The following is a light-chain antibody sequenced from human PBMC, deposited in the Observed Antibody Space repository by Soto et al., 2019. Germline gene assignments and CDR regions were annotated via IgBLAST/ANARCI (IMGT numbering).Light chain of an antibody. CDR1: SSDVGQYNY. J-gene: IGLJ3*02. V-gene: IGLV2-14*03. Sequence: QSALTQPASVSGSPGQSITISCTGTSSDVGQYNYVSWYQQYPGKAPKLMIYDVSDRPSGVSNRFSGSKSGNTASLTISGLQAEDEAEYYCSSYTSASTPWVFGGGTKLPVL. CDR3: SSYTSASTPWV. CDR2: DVS.